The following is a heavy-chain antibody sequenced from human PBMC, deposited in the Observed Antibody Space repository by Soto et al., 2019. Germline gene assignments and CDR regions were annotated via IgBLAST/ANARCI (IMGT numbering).Heavy chain of an antibody. CDR3: AGDIVVVPAAIS. CDR1: GGSFSGYY. CDR2: INHSGST. J-gene: IGHJ5*02. V-gene: IGHV4-34*01. D-gene: IGHD2-2*01. Sequence: KPSETLSLTCAVYGGSFSGYYWSWIRQPPGKGLEWIGEINHSGSTNYNPSLKSRVTISVDTSKNQFSLKLSSVTAADTAVYYCAGDIVVVPAAISWGQGTLVTVSS.